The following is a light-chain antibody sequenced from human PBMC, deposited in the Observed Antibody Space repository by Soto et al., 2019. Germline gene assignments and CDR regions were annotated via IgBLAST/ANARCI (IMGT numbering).Light chain of an antibody. CDR1: QGIGNE. V-gene: IGKV1-6*01. J-gene: IGKJ1*01. CDR2: AAS. CDR3: LQDYSYPRT. Sequence: AIQMTQSPSSLSAPVGDRVTITCRASQGIGNELGWYQQKPGKAPKLLIYAASSLQSGVPSRFSGSGSGTDFTLTISSLQPEDFATYYCLQDYSYPRTFGQGTKVEIK.